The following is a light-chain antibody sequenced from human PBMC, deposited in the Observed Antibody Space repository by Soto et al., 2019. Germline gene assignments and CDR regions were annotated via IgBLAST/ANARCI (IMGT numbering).Light chain of an antibody. CDR3: QQSYSNPRT. Sequence: DIQMTQSPSSLSASVGDRVTITCRASQSISSYLNWYQQTKGKAPKILIYAASSLQSGVPSRFSGSGSGTDFTLAISSLQPEDFSTYYCQQSYSNPRTFGQGTKVDIK. CDR2: AAS. J-gene: IGKJ1*01. V-gene: IGKV1-39*01. CDR1: QSISSY.